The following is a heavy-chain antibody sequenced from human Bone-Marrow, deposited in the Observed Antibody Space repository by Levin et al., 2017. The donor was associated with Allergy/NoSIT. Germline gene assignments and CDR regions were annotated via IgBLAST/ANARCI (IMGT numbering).Heavy chain of an antibody. CDR1: ENTFTTYG. CDR3: ARDYYGSGSFVY. CDR2: ISSSGGKT. D-gene: IGHD3-10*01. J-gene: IGHJ4*02. Sequence: ASVKVSCRPSENTFTTYGITWVRQAPGQGLEWMGWISSSGGKTNYAQKFQGRVTLTSDTSTTIAYMEMRSLKSEDTAVYYCARDYYGSGSFVYWGQGTLVAVSS. V-gene: IGHV1-18*01.